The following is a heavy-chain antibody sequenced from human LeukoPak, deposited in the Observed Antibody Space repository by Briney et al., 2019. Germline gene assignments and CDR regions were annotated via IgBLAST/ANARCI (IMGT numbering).Heavy chain of an antibody. Sequence: SGPTLVNPTQTLTLTCTFSGFSLSTSGMCVSWIRQPPCKALEWLARIDWDDDKYYSTSLKTRLTISKDSSKNQVVLTMNYMYPEVTATYYCARDRGSSWPYYFDYWGQGTLVTVSS. J-gene: IGHJ4*02. D-gene: IGHD6-13*01. V-gene: IGHV2-70*11. CDR3: ARDRGSSWPYYFDY. CDR2: IDWDDDK. CDR1: GFSLSTSGMC.